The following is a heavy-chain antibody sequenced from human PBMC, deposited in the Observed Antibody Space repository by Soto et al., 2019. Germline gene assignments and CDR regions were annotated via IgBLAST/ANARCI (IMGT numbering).Heavy chain of an antibody. Sequence: GASVKVSCKASGYTFTSYSMHWVRQAPGQSLEWMGIINPSSGRTSYAQNFQGRVTMTSDTSTSIVYMEMSSLKSEDTAVYYCARDHNFGFILYAMDVWGQGTTVTVSS. CDR2: INPSSGRT. CDR1: GYTFTSYS. D-gene: IGHD2-15*01. J-gene: IGHJ6*02. CDR3: ARDHNFGFILYAMDV. V-gene: IGHV1-46*01.